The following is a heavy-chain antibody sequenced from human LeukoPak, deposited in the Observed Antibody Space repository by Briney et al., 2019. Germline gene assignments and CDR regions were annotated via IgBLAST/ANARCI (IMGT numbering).Heavy chain of an antibody. D-gene: IGHD3-10*01. CDR3: ARDPLMVRGVIITKYFQH. CDR2: ISYDGSNIK. Sequence: GGSLRLSCAASGFTFSSYAMHWVRRAPGKGLEWVAVISYDGSNIKYYADSVKGRFTVSRDNSKNTLYLHMNSLRAEDTAVYYCARDPLMVRGVIITKYFQHWGQGTLVTVSS. J-gene: IGHJ1*01. V-gene: IGHV3-30-3*01. CDR1: GFTFSSYA.